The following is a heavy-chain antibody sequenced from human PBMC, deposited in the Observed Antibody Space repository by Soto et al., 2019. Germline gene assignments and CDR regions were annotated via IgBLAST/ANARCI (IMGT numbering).Heavy chain of an antibody. CDR3: ARFYGSGSFPYDY. J-gene: IGHJ4*02. CDR2: INAYTGNT. V-gene: IGHV1-18*01. D-gene: IGHD3-10*01. CDR1: GYTFTTYG. Sequence: QVQVVQSGAEVKEPGASVEVACKASGYTFTTYGISWVRQAPGQGLEWIGWINAYTGNTNYAQKVQGRVTMTTDTSTSTAYMELRSLRSDDTAVYYCARFYGSGSFPYDYCGQGTLVTVSS.